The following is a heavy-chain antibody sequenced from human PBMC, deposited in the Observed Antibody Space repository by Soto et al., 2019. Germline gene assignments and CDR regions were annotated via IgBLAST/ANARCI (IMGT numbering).Heavy chain of an antibody. V-gene: IGHV4-59*01. CDR3: ARLNTAMANDY. J-gene: IGHJ4*02. CDR1: GGSISSYY. Sequence: SETLSLTCTVSGGSISSYYWSWIRQPPGKGLEWIGYIYYSGSTNYNPSLKSRVTISVDTSKNQFSLKLSSVTAADTAVYYCARLNTAMANDYWGQGTLVTVSS. D-gene: IGHD5-18*01. CDR2: IYYSGST.